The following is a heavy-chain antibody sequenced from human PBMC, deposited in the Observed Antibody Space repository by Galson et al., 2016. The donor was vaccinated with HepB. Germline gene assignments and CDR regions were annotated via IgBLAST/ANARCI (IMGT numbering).Heavy chain of an antibody. Sequence: SLRLSCAASGFTLSGYWMHWVRHAPGKGLVWVSRINSDGSIINYADSVKGRFNISKDNAKNSLYLRMNSLRADDTAVYYCARDPMRFAFDLWGQGTMVTVSS. CDR3: ARDPMRFAFDL. CDR1: GFTLSGYW. CDR2: INSDGSII. J-gene: IGHJ3*01. V-gene: IGHV3-74*01.